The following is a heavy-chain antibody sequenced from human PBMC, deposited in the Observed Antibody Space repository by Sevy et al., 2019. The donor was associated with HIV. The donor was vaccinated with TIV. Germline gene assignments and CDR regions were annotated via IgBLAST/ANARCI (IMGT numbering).Heavy chain of an antibody. CDR2: IKQDGSEK. J-gene: IGHJ4*02. CDR1: GFTFSSYW. Sequence: GGSLRLSCAASGFTFSSYWMSWVRQAPGKGLEWVANIKQDGSEKYYVDSVKGRFTISRDNAKNSLYLQMNSLRAEDTAVYYCATYYYDSSGYCLDYWGQGILVTVSS. V-gene: IGHV3-7*01. CDR3: ATYYYDSSGYCLDY. D-gene: IGHD3-22*01.